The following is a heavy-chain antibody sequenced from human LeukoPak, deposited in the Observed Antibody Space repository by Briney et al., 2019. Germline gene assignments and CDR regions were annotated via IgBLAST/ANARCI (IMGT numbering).Heavy chain of an antibody. CDR1: GFTFSSYS. CDR3: ARDLGYYDFWSGYYFGYYYYGMDV. V-gene: IGHV3-21*01. Sequence: PGGSLRLSCAASGFTFSSYSMNWVRQAPGKGLEWVSSISSSSSYIYYADSVKGRFTISRDNAKNSLYLQMNSLRAEDTAVYYYARDLGYYDFWSGYYFGYYYYGMDVWGQGTTVTVSS. J-gene: IGHJ6*02. D-gene: IGHD3-3*01. CDR2: ISSSSSYI.